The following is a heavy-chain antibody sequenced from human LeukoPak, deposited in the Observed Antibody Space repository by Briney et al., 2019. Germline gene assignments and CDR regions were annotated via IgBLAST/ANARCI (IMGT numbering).Heavy chain of an antibody. CDR1: GFTFSSYS. V-gene: IGHV3-21*01. D-gene: IGHD2-2*01. CDR3: ARDFWYCSSTSCYGGAFDI. CDR2: ISSSSSYI. J-gene: IGHJ3*02. Sequence: GGSLRLSCAASGFTFSSYSMNWVRQAPGKGLEGVSSISSSSSYIYYADSVKGRFTISRDNAKNSLYLQMNSLRAEDTAVYYCARDFWYCSSTSCYGGAFDIWGQGTMVTVSS.